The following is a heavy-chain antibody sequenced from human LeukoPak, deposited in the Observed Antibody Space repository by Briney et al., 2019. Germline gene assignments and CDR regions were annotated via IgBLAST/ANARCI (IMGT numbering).Heavy chain of an antibody. V-gene: IGHV3-23*01. CDR2: ISGSGGST. Sequence: GGSLRPSCADSGFSFSSYEMNWVRQAPGKGLEWVSAISGSGGSTYYADSVKGRFTISRDNSKNTLYLQMNSLGADDTAVYYCAKGNWRYFDYWGQGTLVTVSS. CDR3: AKGNWRYFDY. J-gene: IGHJ4*02. D-gene: IGHD1-1*01. CDR1: GFSFSSYE.